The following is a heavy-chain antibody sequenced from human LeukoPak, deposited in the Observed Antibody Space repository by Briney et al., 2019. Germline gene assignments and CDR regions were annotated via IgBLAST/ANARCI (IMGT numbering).Heavy chain of an antibody. CDR2: MYYSGST. J-gene: IGHJ3*02. Sequence: PSETLSLTCTISGGSITSSSYYWGWIRQPPGKGLEWIGSMYYSGSTYYNASLKGRVTTSADTAKNQFSLQLTSVTAADTAVYYCARDAPPSSFDIWGQGTMVTVSS. V-gene: IGHV4-39*02. CDR1: GGSITSSSYY. CDR3: ARDAPPSSFDI.